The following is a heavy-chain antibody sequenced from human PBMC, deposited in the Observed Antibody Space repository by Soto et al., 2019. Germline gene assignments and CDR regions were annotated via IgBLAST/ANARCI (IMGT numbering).Heavy chain of an antibody. D-gene: IGHD3-10*01. CDR1: GFTFSSYG. CDR3: ARDRVLWFGELLSASNYYYYGMDV. CDR2: IWYDGSNK. Sequence: PGGSLRLSCAASGFTFSSYGMHWVRQAPGKGLEWVAVIWYDGSNKYYAESVKGRFTTSRDNSKNTLYLQMNSMRAEDTAVYYCARDRVLWFGELLSASNYYYYGMDVWGQGTTVTVSS. J-gene: IGHJ6*02. V-gene: IGHV3-33*01.